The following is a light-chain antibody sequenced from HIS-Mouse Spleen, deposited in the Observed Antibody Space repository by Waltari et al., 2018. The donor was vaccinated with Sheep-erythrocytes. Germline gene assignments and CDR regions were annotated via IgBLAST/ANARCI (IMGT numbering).Light chain of an antibody. CDR1: QGVSSSL. J-gene: IGKJ3*01. CDR3: QQYGSSPRT. V-gene: IGKV3-20*01. CDR2: GAS. Sequence: EIVLTQSPGTLFLVPGERANLSCRASQGVSSSLLAWDQQKPGQAPRLLIYGASSRANGIPDRFSGSGSGTDFTLTISRLEPEDFAVYYCQQYGSSPRTFGPGTKVDIK.